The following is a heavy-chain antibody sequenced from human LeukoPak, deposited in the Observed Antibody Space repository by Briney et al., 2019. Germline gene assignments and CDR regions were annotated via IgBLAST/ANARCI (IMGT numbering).Heavy chain of an antibody. Sequence: SETLSLTCTVSGGSISSSSYSWGWIRQPPGKGLEWIGSIYYSGSTYYNPSLKSRVTISVDTSKNQFSLKLSSVTAADTAVYYCARHKAPNYYDSSGYSPTFDYWGQGTLVTVSS. J-gene: IGHJ4*02. V-gene: IGHV4-39*01. CDR1: GGSISSSSYS. D-gene: IGHD3-22*01. CDR2: IYYSGST. CDR3: ARHKAPNYYDSSGYSPTFDY.